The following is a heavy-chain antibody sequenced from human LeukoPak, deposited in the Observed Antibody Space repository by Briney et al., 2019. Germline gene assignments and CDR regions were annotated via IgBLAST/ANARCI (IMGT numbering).Heavy chain of an antibody. V-gene: IGHV1-18*01. CDR3: ARDLAAGGLYYYYMDV. D-gene: IGHD6-13*01. CDR2: ISAYNGNT. CDR1: GYIFTSYG. Sequence: ASVKVSCKASGYIFTSYGISWVRQAPGQGLEWMGWISAYNGNTNYAQKLQGRVTMTTDTSTSTAYMELRSLRSDDTAVYYCARDLAAGGLYYYYMDVWGKGTTVTVSS. J-gene: IGHJ6*03.